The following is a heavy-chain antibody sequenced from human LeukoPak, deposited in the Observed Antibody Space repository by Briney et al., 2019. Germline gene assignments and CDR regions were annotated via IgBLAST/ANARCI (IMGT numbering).Heavy chain of an antibody. V-gene: IGHV4-59*01. CDR2: IYYSGST. D-gene: IGHD5-24*01. CDR1: GGSIRSYY. J-gene: IGHJ4*02. CDR3: ARDVVGDGYNRYYFDY. Sequence: PSETLSLTCTVSGGSIRSYYWSWLRQPPGKGLAWIGYIYYSGSTNYNPSLTSRVTISVDTSKNQFSLELSSVTAADTAVYYCARDVVGDGYNRYYFDYWGQGTRVTVSS.